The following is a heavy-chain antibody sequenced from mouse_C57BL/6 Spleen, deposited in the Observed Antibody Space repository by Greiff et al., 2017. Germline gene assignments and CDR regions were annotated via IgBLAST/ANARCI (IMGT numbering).Heavy chain of an antibody. D-gene: IGHD2-2*01. CDR2: IWSGGST. J-gene: IGHJ4*01. V-gene: IGHV2-2*01. CDR1: GFSLTSYG. Sequence: VQLVESGPGLVQPSQSLSITCTVSGFSLTSYGVHWVRQSPGKGLEWLGVIWSGGSTDYNAAFISRLSISKDNSKSQVFFKMNSLQADDTAIYYCATYGYDGDYYAMDYWGQGTSVTVSS. CDR3: ATYGYDGDYYAMDY.